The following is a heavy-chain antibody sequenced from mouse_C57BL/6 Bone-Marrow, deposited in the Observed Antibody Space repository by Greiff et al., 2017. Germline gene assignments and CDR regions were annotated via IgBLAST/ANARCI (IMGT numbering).Heavy chain of an antibody. V-gene: IGHV1-81*01. Sequence: QVQLQQSGAELARPGASVKLSCKASGYTFTSYGISWVKQRTGQGLEWIGEIYPRSGNTYYNEKFKGKATLTADKSSSTAYMELRSLTSEDSAVYFCASFITTVAAPSWGQGTTLTVSS. CDR3: ASFITTVAAPS. CDR2: IYPRSGNT. D-gene: IGHD1-1*01. J-gene: IGHJ2*01. CDR1: GYTFTSYG.